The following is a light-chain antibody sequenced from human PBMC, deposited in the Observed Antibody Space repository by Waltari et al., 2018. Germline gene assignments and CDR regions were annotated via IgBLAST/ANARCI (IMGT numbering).Light chain of an antibody. CDR1: QSVTSF. Sequence: AIRMTQSPSSFSASTGDTVTITCRANQSVTSFLAWYPQKPGRAPKLLLYAVSTLQSGIPSRFSGAGSGTDFTLTINCLQSEDFATYYCQQYYSYPYTFGQGTKLEI. CDR2: AVS. CDR3: QQYYSYPYT. V-gene: IGKV1-8*01. J-gene: IGKJ2*01.